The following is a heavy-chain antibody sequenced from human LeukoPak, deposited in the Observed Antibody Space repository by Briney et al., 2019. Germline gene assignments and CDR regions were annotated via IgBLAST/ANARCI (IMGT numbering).Heavy chain of an antibody. Sequence: GGSLRLSCAASGFTFSSYSMNWVRQAPGKGLEWVSSISSSSSYIYYADSVKGRFTISRDNAKNSLYLQMNSLRAEDTAVYYWARDREGQWPIPYYYYGMDVWGQGTTVAVSS. D-gene: IGHD6-19*01. V-gene: IGHV3-21*01. CDR3: ARDREGQWPIPYYYYGMDV. CDR1: GFTFSSYS. CDR2: ISSSSSYI. J-gene: IGHJ6*02.